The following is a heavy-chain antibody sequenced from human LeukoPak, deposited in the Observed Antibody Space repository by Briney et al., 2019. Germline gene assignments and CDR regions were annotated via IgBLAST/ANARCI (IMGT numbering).Heavy chain of an antibody. Sequence: PGGSLRLSCAASGFNFNRKWMTWVRQAPGKGLEWVANINQDGSEKYYVAPVKGRFTISRDNAKSSLYLEMSGLRAEDTAVYYCADPPSDYWGQGTLVAVSS. V-gene: IGHV3-7*01. J-gene: IGHJ4*02. CDR3: ADPPSDY. CDR1: GFNFNRKW. CDR2: INQDGSEK.